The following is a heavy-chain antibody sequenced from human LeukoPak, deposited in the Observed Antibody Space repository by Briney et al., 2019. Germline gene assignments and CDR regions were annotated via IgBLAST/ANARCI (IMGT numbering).Heavy chain of an antibody. J-gene: IGHJ3*02. Sequence: GRSLRLSCAASGFTFDDYAMHWVRQAPGKGLEGVSGISWNSGSIGYADSVKGRFTISRDNAKNSLYLQMNSLSAEDTALNYCAKDTLAVLRAFDIWGQGTMVTVSS. CDR1: GFTFDDYA. CDR2: ISWNSGSI. CDR3: AKDTLAVLRAFDI. V-gene: IGHV3-9*01.